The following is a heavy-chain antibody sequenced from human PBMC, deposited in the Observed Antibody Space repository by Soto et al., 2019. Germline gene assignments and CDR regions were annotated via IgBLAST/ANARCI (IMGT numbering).Heavy chain of an antibody. CDR2: INPSGGST. J-gene: IGHJ5*02. Sequence: ASVKVSCKASGYTFTSYYIHWVRQAPGQGLEWMGIINPSGGSTSYAQKFQGRVTMTRDTSTSTVYMELSSLRSEDTAVYYCARTRGPYYYDSSGYYSSWGQGTLVTVSS. D-gene: IGHD3-22*01. CDR3: ARTRGPYYYDSSGYYSS. V-gene: IGHV1-46*01. CDR1: GYTFTSYY.